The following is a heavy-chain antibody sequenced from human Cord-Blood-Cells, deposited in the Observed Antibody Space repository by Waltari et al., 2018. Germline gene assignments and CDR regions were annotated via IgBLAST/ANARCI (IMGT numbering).Heavy chain of an antibody. CDR1: GGSFSGYY. CDR2: INHSGST. D-gene: IGHD1-26*01. J-gene: IGHJ3*02. V-gene: IGHV4-34*01. Sequence: QVQLQQWGAGLLKPSETLSLTCAVYGGSFSGYYWSWIRQPPGKGLEWIGEINHSGSTTYNPSLKSRVTISVDTSKNQFSLKLSSVTAADTAVYYCARRRVGATRGAFDIWGQGTMVTVSS. CDR3: ARRRVGATRGAFDI.